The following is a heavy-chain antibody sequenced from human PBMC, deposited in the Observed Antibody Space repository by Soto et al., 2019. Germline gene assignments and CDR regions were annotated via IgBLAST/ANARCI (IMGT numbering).Heavy chain of an antibody. CDR2: TIPMLSMS. V-gene: IGHV1-69*02. CDR3: ATSNCSGSQTFDF. D-gene: IGHD3-10*02. CDR1: GDTFNFYT. Sequence: QVQLVQSGAELKKPGSSVRVSCKASGDTFNFYTINWVRQAPGLGLEWMGMTIPMLSMSNYAMKFQGRLIIPAKKSPSTPYMFLDSLKHENTARYYYATSNCSGSQTFDFWSKVALVTVAS. J-gene: IGHJ4*02.